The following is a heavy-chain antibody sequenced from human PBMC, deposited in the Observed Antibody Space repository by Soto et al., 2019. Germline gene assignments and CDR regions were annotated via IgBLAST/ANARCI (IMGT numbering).Heavy chain of an antibody. D-gene: IGHD5-18*01. CDR2: IYYSGST. V-gene: IGHV4-59*01. Sequence: SVTLSLTCTVSGGSISSYYWSWIRQPPGKGLEWIGYIYYSGSTNYNPSLKSRVTISVDTSKNQFSLKLSSVTAADTAVYYCARTDTAMVSWFDPWVQGTLVTV. CDR3: ARTDTAMVSWFDP. CDR1: GGSISSYY. J-gene: IGHJ5*02.